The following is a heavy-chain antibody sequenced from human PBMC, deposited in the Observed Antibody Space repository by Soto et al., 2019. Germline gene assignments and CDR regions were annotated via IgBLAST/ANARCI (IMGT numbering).Heavy chain of an antibody. Sequence: SETLSLTCAVSGGSISSSNWWSWVRQPPGKGLEWIGEIYHSGSTNYNPSLKSRVTISVDKSKNQFSLKLSSVTAADTAVYYCARERITGITGTMVWGQGTLVTVSS. D-gene: IGHD1-20*01. CDR3: ARERITGITGTMV. V-gene: IGHV4-4*02. CDR1: GGSISSSNW. CDR2: IYHSGST. J-gene: IGHJ4*02.